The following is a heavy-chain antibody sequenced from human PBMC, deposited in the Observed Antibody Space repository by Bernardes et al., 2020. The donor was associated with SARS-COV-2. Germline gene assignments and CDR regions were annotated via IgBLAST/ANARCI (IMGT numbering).Heavy chain of an antibody. CDR3: ARPVENSGYDLDY. J-gene: IGHJ4*02. V-gene: IGHV3-74*01. CDR1: GFTFSSYW. Sequence: GGSLRLSCAASGFTFSSYWMHWVRQAPGKGLAWVSRINSDGSSTSYADSVKGRFTISRDNAKNTLYLQMNSLRAEDTAVYYCARPVENSGYDLDYWGQGTLVTVSS. D-gene: IGHD5-12*01. CDR2: INSDGSST.